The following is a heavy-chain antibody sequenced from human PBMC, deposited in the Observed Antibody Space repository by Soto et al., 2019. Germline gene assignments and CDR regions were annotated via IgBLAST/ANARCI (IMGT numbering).Heavy chain of an antibody. Sequence: PSETLSLTCAVYGGSVGSGNYYWSWIRQPPGKGLEWIGEMSHRGGTHFNPSLKSRVTISVDTSKNHFSLKMSSVTATDTALYYCARVERGTATTVVDAFDIWGPGTMVTVSS. CDR1: GGSVGSGNYY. CDR2: MSHRGGT. D-gene: IGHD1-1*01. V-gene: IGHV4-61*03. J-gene: IGHJ3*02. CDR3: ARVERGTATTVVDAFDI.